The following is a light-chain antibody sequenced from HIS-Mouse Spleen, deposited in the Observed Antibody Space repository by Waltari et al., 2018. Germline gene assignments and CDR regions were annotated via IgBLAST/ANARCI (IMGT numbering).Light chain of an antibody. CDR1: SSNSGAGYD. CDR3: QSYDSSLSGWV. J-gene: IGLJ3*02. V-gene: IGLV1-40*01. Sequence: QSVLTQPPSESGAPGQRVTISCTGSSSNSGAGYDVHWYQQLPGTAPKLLIYGNSNRPSGVPDRFSGSKSGTSASLAITGLQAEDEADYYCQSYDSSLSGWVFGGGTKLTVL. CDR2: GNS.